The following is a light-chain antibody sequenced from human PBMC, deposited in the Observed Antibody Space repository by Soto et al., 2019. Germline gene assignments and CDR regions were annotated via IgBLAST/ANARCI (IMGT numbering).Light chain of an antibody. V-gene: IGKV1-39*01. Sequence: DIPMTQSPSSLSASVEDRVIITCRASKSISNHLNWYQQKPGKAPKLLIFAASSLQSGVPSRFSGSRSGPDFTLTISSLQPEDFATYYCQQSYSSPPTFGQGTKVEIK. J-gene: IGKJ1*01. CDR1: KSISNH. CDR3: QQSYSSPPT. CDR2: AAS.